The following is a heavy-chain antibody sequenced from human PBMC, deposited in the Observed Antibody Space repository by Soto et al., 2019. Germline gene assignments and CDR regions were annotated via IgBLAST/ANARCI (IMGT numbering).Heavy chain of an antibody. J-gene: IGHJ4*02. CDR1: GYSFSNYW. D-gene: IGHD3-9*01. Sequence: GESLKISCKGSGYSFSNYWIGWVRQMPGKGLEWMGIIYPGDSDTKYSPSFQGQVTISADKSITTAYLQWSSLKASDTAMYYCAAKYYHIFYWGQGTLVPVSS. V-gene: IGHV5-51*01. CDR3: AAKYYHIFY. CDR2: IYPGDSDT.